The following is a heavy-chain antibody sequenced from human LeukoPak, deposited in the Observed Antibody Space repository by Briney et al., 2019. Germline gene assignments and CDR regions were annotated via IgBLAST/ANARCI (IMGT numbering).Heavy chain of an antibody. CDR1: GGSISSYY. CDR2: IYYSGST. CDR3: ARTPGGSYFDWYFDL. D-gene: IGHD1-26*01. V-gene: IGHV4-59*08. Sequence: SETLSLTCTVSGGSISSYYWSGIRQPPGKGLEWIGYIYYSGSTNYNPSLKSRVTISVDTSKNQFSLKLSSVTAADTAVYYCARTPGGSYFDWYFDLWGRGTLVTVSS. J-gene: IGHJ2*01.